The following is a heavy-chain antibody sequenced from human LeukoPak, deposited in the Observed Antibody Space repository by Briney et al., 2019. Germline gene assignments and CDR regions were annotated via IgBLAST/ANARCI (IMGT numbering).Heavy chain of an antibody. V-gene: IGHV4-59*08. CDR1: GGSISSYY. D-gene: IGHD6-19*01. CDR2: IYYSGST. J-gene: IGHJ4*02. CDR3: ARSRYSSGWYYSY. Sequence: SETLSLTCTVPGGSISSYYWSWVRQPPGKGLEWIGYIYYSGSTNYNPSLKSRVTISVDTSKNQFSLKLSSVTAADTAVYYCARSRYSSGWYYSYWGQGTLVTVSS.